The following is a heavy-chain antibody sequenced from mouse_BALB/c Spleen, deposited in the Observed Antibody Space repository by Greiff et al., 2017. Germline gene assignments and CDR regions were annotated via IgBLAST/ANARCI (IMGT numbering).Heavy chain of an antibody. CDR3: ARDDGYYAWFAY. Sequence: EVMLVESGGGLVKPGGSLKISCAASGFTFSSYAMSWVRQTPEKRLEWVASISSGGSTYYPDSVKGRFTISRDNARNILYLQMSSLRSEDTAMYYCARDDGYYAWFAYWGQGTLVTVSA. J-gene: IGHJ3*01. CDR2: ISSGGST. CDR1: GFTFSSYA. D-gene: IGHD2-3*01. V-gene: IGHV5-6-5*01.